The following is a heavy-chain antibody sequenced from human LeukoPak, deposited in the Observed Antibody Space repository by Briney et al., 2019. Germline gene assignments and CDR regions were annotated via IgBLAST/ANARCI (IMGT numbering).Heavy chain of an antibody. V-gene: IGHV3-74*01. CDR1: GFTFSRNW. D-gene: IGHD3-22*01. Sequence: GGSLRLSCAASGFTFSRNWVHWVRQAPGKGLVWVSCINSDGSSTSYADSVKGRFTISRDNAKNTLYLQMNSLRAEDTAVYYCARPTYYYDALFDYWGQGTLVTVSS. CDR3: ARPTYYYDALFDY. J-gene: IGHJ4*02. CDR2: INSDGSST.